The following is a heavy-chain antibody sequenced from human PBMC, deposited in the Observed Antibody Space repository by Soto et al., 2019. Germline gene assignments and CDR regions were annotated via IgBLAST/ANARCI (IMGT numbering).Heavy chain of an antibody. Sequence: SETLSLTCTVSGGSLSNGGYYWSWIRQPPGKGLEWIGHIYYSGNTHYNPSLKSRVTISVDTSTTQFSLKLTSVTPADTAVYYCARERAYGEFERPPRERRSYYDYAMDVWGQGTTVTVSS. CDR3: ARERAYGEFERPPRERRSYYDYAMDV. J-gene: IGHJ6*02. V-gene: IGHV4-30-4*01. CDR2: IYYSGNT. D-gene: IGHD4-17*01. CDR1: GGSLSNGGYY.